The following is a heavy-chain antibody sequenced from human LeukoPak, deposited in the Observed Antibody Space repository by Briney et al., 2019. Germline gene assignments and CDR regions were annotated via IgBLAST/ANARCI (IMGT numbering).Heavy chain of an antibody. J-gene: IGHJ4*02. CDR1: GGSISSSSYY. CDR2: IYYSGST. Sequence: SETLSLTCTVSGGSISSSSYYWGWIRQPPGKGLEWIGSIYYSGSTYYNPSLKSRVTISVDTSKNQFSLKLSSVTAADTAVYYCARILNYYGSGSHYNGGDYWGQGTLVTVSS. V-gene: IGHV4-39*01. CDR3: ARILNYYGSGSHYNGGDY. D-gene: IGHD3-10*01.